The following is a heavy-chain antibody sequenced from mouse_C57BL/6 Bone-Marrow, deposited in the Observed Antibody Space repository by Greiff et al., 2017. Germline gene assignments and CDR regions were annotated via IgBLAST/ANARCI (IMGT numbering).Heavy chain of an antibody. J-gene: IGHJ4*01. CDR1: GYTFTSYW. V-gene: IGHV1-53*01. CDR2: INPSNGCT. D-gene: IGHD2-3*01. Sequence: QVQLQQPRTELVKPGASVKLSCKASGYTFTSYWMHWVKQRPGHGLEWIGDINPSNGCTNYNQKFKSKATLTVDTSSSTAYMQLSSLTSEDSAVYYCAKWGLLAFMDYWGQGTSVTVSS. CDR3: AKWGLLAFMDY.